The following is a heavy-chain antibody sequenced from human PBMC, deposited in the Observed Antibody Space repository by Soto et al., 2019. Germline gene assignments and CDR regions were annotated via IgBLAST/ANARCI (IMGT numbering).Heavy chain of an antibody. CDR2: INHSGST. CDR3: ARLRRGNFDS. J-gene: IGHJ4*02. CDR1: GGSFSGYY. Sequence: QVQLQQWGAGLLKPSETLSLTCAVYGGSFSGYYWSWIRQPPGKGLEWIGEINHSGSTNYNPSLKSRGTISVDTPKNQFSLKLSSVTAADTAVYYWARLRRGNFDSWGQGTLVTVSS. V-gene: IGHV4-34*01. D-gene: IGHD3-10*01.